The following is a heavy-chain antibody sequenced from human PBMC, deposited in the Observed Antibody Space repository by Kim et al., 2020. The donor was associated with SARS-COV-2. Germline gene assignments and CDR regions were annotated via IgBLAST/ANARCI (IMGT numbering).Heavy chain of an antibody. D-gene: IGHD3-10*01. Sequence: GGSLRLSCAASGFTFSSYGMPWVRQAPGKGLEWVAVISYDASNKYYADSVKGRFTISRDNSKNTLYLQMNSLRAEDTAVYYCAKESGSGSYYAWTYYYYGMDVWGQGNTVTVSS. CDR1: GFTFSSYG. CDR2: ISYDASNK. CDR3: AKESGSGSYYAWTYYYYGMDV. J-gene: IGHJ6*02. V-gene: IGHV3-30*18.